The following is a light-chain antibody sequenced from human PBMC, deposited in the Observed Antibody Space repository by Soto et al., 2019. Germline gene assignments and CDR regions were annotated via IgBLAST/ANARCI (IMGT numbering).Light chain of an antibody. CDR3: SSYSSSATLVL. CDR1: SSDVGGYKF. Sequence: QSVLTQPASVSGSPGRSITISCTGTSSDVGGYKFVSWYQQHPGKAPKLMIYEVTNRPSGVSNRFSGSKSGNTASLTISGLQPEDEADYYCSSYSSSATLVLFGGGTKVTVL. V-gene: IGLV2-14*01. J-gene: IGLJ2*01. CDR2: EVT.